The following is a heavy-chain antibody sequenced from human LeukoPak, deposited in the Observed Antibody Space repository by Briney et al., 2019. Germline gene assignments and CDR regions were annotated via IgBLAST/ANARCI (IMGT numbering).Heavy chain of an antibody. CDR3: ARDVLLWFGELPPRPDY. V-gene: IGHV1-68*01. CDR2: ITLYNGNT. CDR1: GYTFTYCS. D-gene: IGHD3-10*01. J-gene: IGHJ4*02. Sequence: GASVRVSCKASGYTFTYCSLHWLQQAPGQGLERMRWITLYNGNTNYAKKFQGRVTITRDMSLRTAYIELSSLRSEDSAVYYWARDVLLWFGELPPRPDYWGQGTLVTVSS.